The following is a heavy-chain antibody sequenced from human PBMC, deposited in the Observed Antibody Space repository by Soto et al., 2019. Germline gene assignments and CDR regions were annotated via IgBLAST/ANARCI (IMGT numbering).Heavy chain of an antibody. J-gene: IGHJ6*02. Sequence: QVQLVQSGAEVKKPGASVKVSCKASGYTFTSYYMHWVRQAPGQGLEWMGIINPSGGSTSYAQKFQGRVTMTRDTSTSTVYMELSSLRSEDTAVYYCARESGGTYYCYGMDVWGQGTTVTVSS. CDR3: ARESGGTYYCYGMDV. CDR2: INPSGGST. D-gene: IGHD1-1*01. CDR1: GYTFTSYY. V-gene: IGHV1-46*01.